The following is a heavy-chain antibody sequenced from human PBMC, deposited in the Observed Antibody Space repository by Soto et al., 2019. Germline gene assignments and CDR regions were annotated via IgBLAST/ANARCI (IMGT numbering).Heavy chain of an antibody. CDR2: IYYSGST. J-gene: IGHJ6*03. CDR1: GGSISSGGYY. Sequence: SETLSLTCTVSGGSISSGGYYWSWIRQHPGKGLEWIGYIYYSGSTYYNPSLKSRVTISVDTSKNQFSLKLSSVTAADTAVYYCVSLGQDIVVVPAAMTLGRGYYYYMDVWGKGTTVTVSS. D-gene: IGHD2-2*01. CDR3: VSLGQDIVVVPAAMTLGRGYYYYMDV. V-gene: IGHV4-31*03.